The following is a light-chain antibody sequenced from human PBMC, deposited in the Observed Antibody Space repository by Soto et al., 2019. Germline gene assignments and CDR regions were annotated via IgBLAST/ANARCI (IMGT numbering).Light chain of an antibody. CDR2: EVN. V-gene: IGLV2-8*01. J-gene: IGLJ2*01. CDR3: SSYAGTNNRVV. Sequence: QSVLTQPPSASGSPGQSVTISCTGTSSDVGGYNYLSWYQQHPGKAPKLMIYEVNKRPSGVPDRFSGSKSGNTASLTVSGLQAEDEADYYCSSYAGTNNRVVFGGGTQLTVL. CDR1: SSDVGGYNY.